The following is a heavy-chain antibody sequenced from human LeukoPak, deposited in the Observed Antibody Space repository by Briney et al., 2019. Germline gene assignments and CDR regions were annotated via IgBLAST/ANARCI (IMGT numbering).Heavy chain of an antibody. CDR2: INPNGGGT. CDR1: GYTFTGYY. CDR3: ARVSELGIAVAGTAY. D-gene: IGHD6-19*01. Sequence: ASVKVSCKASGYTFTGYYMHWVRQAPGQGLEWMGWINPNGGGTNYAQKFQGRVTMTRDTSTSTAYMELSRLRSDDTAVYYCARVSELGIAVAGTAYWGQGTLVTVSS. J-gene: IGHJ4*02. V-gene: IGHV1-2*02.